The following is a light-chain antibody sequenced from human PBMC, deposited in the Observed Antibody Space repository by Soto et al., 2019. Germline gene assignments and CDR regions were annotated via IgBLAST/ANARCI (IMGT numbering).Light chain of an antibody. J-gene: IGLJ2*01. Sequence: QSALTQPASVSGSPGQSIIISCTGTSSDVGGYNYVSWYQQHPGKAPKLMIYDVSNRPSEVSSRFSGSKSGNTASLTISGLQADDEADYYCSSYRRSNTLVFGGGTKLTVL. CDR2: DVS. V-gene: IGLV2-14*03. CDR1: SSDVGGYNY. CDR3: SSYRRSNTLV.